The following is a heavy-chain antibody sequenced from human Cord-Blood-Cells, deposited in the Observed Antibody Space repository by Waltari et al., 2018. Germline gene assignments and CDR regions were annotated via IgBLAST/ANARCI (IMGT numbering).Heavy chain of an antibody. CDR3: ARPARSHGGAGIP. D-gene: IGHD3-10*01. CDR1: GYSFTRYW. CDR2: IYPGDSET. V-gene: IGHV5-51*01. Sequence: ELQLVQSGAEVKKLGESLTISCTGSGYSFTRYWIGWPRQIHGKGLEWVGIIYPGDSETRYSPSCQGQVTISADKSISIAYLQWSSLKASDTAMYYCARPARSHGGAGIPWGQGTLVTVSS. J-gene: IGHJ5*02.